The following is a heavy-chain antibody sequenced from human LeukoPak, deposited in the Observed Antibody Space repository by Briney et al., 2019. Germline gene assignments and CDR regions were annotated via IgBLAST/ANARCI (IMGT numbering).Heavy chain of an antibody. V-gene: IGHV3-43*02. Sequence: PGGSLRLSCATSGFPFSSYWMHWVRQAPGKGLEWVSLISGDGGSTYYADSVKGRFTISRDNSKNSLYLQMNSLRTEDTALYYCAKALARWLPNWGQGTLVTVSS. J-gene: IGHJ4*02. CDR1: GFPFSSYW. D-gene: IGHD5-24*01. CDR2: ISGDGGST. CDR3: AKALARWLPN.